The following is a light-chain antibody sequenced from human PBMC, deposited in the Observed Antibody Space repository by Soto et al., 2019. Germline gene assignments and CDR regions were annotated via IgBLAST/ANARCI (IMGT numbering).Light chain of an antibody. CDR1: SSDVGGYNY. CDR2: DVS. V-gene: IGLV2-14*01. Sequence: QSALTQPASVSGSPGQSITISCTGTSSDVGGYNYVSWYQQHPGEAPKLMIYDVSNRPSGVSNRFSGSKSGNTASLTISGLQAEDEADYYCSSYTSSSTLLFGTGTKVTVL. J-gene: IGLJ1*01. CDR3: SSYTSSSTLL.